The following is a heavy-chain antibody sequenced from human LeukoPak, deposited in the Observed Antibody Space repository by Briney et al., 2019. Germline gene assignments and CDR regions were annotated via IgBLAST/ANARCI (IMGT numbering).Heavy chain of an antibody. CDR1: GFTFDDYA. CDR3: AKDIDSALIAAAGFDY. CDR2: ISWNSGSI. D-gene: IGHD6-13*01. V-gene: IGHV3-9*03. Sequence: GGSLRLSCAASGFTFDDYAMHWVRQAPGKGLEWVSGISWNSGSIGYADSVKGRFTISRDNAKNSLYLQMNSLRAEDMALYYCAKDIDSALIAAAGFDYWGQGTLVTVSS. J-gene: IGHJ4*02.